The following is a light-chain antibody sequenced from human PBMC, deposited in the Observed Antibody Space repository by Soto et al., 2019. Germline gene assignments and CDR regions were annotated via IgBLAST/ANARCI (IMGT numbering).Light chain of an antibody. CDR2: GVT. J-gene: IGLJ1*01. Sequence: QSALTQPASVSGSPGQSITISCTGTSSDVGGYNYVSWYQQHPGIAPKLLIYGVTNRRSGGATSFCGATSGNTASLTISGLNAEDGAAYHCSSYTSASTLLYLFGTGTKLTVL. CDR3: SSYTSASTLLYL. CDR1: SSDVGGYNY. V-gene: IGLV2-14*01.